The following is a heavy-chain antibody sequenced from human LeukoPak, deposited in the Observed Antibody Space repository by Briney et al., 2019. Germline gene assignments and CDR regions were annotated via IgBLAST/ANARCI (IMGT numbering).Heavy chain of an antibody. CDR3: ARASHYYYMDV. J-gene: IGHJ6*03. CDR1: GASISSYY. Sequence: SETLSLTCTVSGASISSYYWSWVRQPPGKGLEWIGYMYYSGLTNYNPSLKSRVTISVDRSKNQFSLKLSSVTAADTAVYYCARASHYYYMDVWGKGTTVTVSS. CDR2: MYYSGLT. V-gene: IGHV4-59*12.